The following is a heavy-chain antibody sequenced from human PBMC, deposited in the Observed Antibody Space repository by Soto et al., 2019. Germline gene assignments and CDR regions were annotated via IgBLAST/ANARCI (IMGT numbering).Heavy chain of an antibody. Sequence: SETLSLTCAVSGGSISSSNWWTWVRQPPGKGLEWIGEIYHIGSTNYNPSLKSRVTVSVDKFKIYFSLNLFFVPAGDTAVYYCARARGGRAARNWFDTWGQGTLVTVSS. D-gene: IGHD6-6*01. J-gene: IGHJ5*02. CDR2: IYHIGST. CDR1: GGSISSSNW. V-gene: IGHV4-4*02. CDR3: ARARGGRAARNWFDT.